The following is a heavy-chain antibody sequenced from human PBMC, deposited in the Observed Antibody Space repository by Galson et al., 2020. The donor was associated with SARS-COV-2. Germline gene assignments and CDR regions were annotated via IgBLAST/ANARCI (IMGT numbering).Heavy chain of an antibody. J-gene: IGHJ4*02. CDR3: ARTTKAIVTMDY. V-gene: IGHV2-70*01. CDR2: IDWDDDK. Sequence: SGPTLVKPTQTLTLTYTFSGFSLSTSGMCVSWIRQPPGKALEWLALIDWDDDKYYNTSLKTRLTISRDTSKNQVVLTMTNMDPVDTATYYCARTTKAIVTMDYWGQGTLVTVSS. CDR1: GFSLSTSGMC. D-gene: IGHD4-17*01.